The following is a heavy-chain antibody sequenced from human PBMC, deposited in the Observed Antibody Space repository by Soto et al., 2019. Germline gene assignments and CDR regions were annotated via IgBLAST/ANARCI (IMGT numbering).Heavy chain of an antibody. D-gene: IGHD6-19*01. V-gene: IGHV3-23*01. CDR2: ISASGAGT. CDR1: GFTFSSSA. Sequence: EVHLLDSGGHLVQPGGSLRLSCAASGFTFSSSAMTWVRQAPGKGLEWVSTISASGAGTYYADSVKGWFTISRDNSKNTLYLQMNSLRVEDTAVYYCAKGLGTGWYFDYWGQGTLVTVSS. J-gene: IGHJ4*02. CDR3: AKGLGTGWYFDY.